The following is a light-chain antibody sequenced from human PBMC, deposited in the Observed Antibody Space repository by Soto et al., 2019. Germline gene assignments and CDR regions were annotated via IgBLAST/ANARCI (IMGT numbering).Light chain of an antibody. CDR1: SSDVGGYNY. CDR3: NSYTSSSSV. CDR2: EVS. V-gene: IGLV2-14*01. J-gene: IGLJ1*01. Sequence: QSVLTQPASVSGSPGQSITMSCTGTSSDVGGYNYVSWYQQHPGKAPKLIIYEVSNRPSGVSNRFSGSKSANTASLTISGLQAEDEADYYCNSYTSSSSVFGTGTKVTVL.